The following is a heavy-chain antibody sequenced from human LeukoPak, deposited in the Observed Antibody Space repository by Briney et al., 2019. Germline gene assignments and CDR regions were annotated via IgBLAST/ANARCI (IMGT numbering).Heavy chain of an antibody. D-gene: IGHD5-18*01. Sequence: SDTLSLTCAVYGGSFSGYYWSWIRQPPGKGLEWIGEINHSGSTNYNPSLKSRVTISVDTSKNQFSLKLSSVTAADTAVYYCAKRRGYSYKLGGNYFDYWGQGTLVTVSS. V-gene: IGHV4-34*01. CDR2: INHSGST. CDR1: GGSFSGYY. J-gene: IGHJ4*02. CDR3: AKRRGYSYKLGGNYFDY.